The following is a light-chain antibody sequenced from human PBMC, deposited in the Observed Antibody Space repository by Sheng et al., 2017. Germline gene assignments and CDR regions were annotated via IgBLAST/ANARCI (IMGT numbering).Light chain of an antibody. J-gene: IGLJ3*02. CDR2: QDN. CDR3: GVWDDSLSDGV. V-gene: IGLV3-1*01. CDR1: KLGDKY. Sequence: SYELTQPPSVSVSPGQTASITCSGDKLGDKYACWYQQKPGQSPVLLIYQDNKRPSGIPERFSGSNSGNTATLTISGTQAMDEADYYCGVWDDSLSDGVFGGGTKLTVL.